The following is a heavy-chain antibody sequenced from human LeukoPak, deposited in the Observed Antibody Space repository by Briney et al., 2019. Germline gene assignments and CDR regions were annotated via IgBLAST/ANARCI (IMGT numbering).Heavy chain of an antibody. Sequence: SVKVSCKASGATFNNYVITWVRQAPGQGLEWMAMIIPSLDIVNYAQTFQDRLTITADKSTSTAYMELRSLRSEDSAVYYCARGFGGSSGSSDYYGMDVWGQGTTVTVSS. CDR1: GATFNNYV. CDR2: IIPSLDIV. CDR3: ARGFGGSSGSSDYYGMDV. D-gene: IGHD6-19*01. J-gene: IGHJ6*02. V-gene: IGHV1-69*04.